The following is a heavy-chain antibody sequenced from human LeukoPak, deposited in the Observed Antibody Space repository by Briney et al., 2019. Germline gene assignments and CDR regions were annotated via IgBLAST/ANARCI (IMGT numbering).Heavy chain of an antibody. CDR1: GFTFDDYA. D-gene: IGHD5-12*01. CDR3: AKDKRYSGYDPFDY. CDR2: ISGDGGST. Sequence: PGGSLRLSCAASGFTFDDYAMHWVRQAPGKGLEWVSLISGDGGSTYYADSVKGRFTISRDNSKNSLYLQMNSLRTEDTALYCCAKDKRYSGYDPFDYWGQGTLVTVSS. V-gene: IGHV3-43*02. J-gene: IGHJ4*02.